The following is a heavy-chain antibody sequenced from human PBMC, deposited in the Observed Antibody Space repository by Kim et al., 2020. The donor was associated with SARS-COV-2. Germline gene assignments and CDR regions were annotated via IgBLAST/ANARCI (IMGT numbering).Heavy chain of an antibody. Sequence: SVKGRFTISRDNSKNTLYLQMNSLRAEDTAVYYCAKHALHDYGDHGFVDYWGQGTLVTVSS. V-gene: IGHV3-23*01. J-gene: IGHJ4*02. D-gene: IGHD4-17*01. CDR3: AKHALHDYGDHGFVDY.